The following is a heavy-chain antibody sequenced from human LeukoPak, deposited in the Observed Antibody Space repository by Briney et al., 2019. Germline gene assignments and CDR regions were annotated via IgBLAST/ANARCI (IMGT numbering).Heavy chain of an antibody. D-gene: IGHD3-3*01. Sequence: GGSLRLSCAASGFTHSSYAMSWVRNAPAKWREWVSAISGSGGSTYYADSVKGRFTISRDNSKNTLYLQMNSLRAEDTAVYYCAKDSLEWLSPDYWGQGTLVTVSS. CDR2: ISGSGGST. J-gene: IGHJ4*02. V-gene: IGHV3-23*01. CDR3: AKDSLEWLSPDY. CDR1: GFTHSSYA.